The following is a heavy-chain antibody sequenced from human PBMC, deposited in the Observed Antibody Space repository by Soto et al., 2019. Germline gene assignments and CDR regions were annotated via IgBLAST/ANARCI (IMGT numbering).Heavy chain of an antibody. D-gene: IGHD3-3*01. V-gene: IGHV1-2*02. J-gene: IGHJ3*02. CDR2: INPATGAA. CDR1: GYPVTAYY. Sequence: QLHLVQSGAVVKKPGASVAVSCSASGYPVTAYYMHWVRQAPGRGLEWMGGINPATGAAKYTQTFQGRVTITRDTSTSTVFMELAGLTSEDPAVFYCASGGGVGVAGSAAFDMWGQGTLVTVSS. CDR3: ASGGGVGVAGSAAFDM.